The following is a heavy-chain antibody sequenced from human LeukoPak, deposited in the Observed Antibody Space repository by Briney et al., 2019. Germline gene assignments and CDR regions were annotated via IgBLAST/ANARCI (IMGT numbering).Heavy chain of an antibody. CDR1: GGTFSSYA. V-gene: IGHV1-69*04. CDR3: ARGPPQYSGSYEVWFDP. CDR2: IIPILGIA. Sequence: SVKVSCKASGGTFSSYAISWVRQAPGQGLEWMGRIIPILGIANYAQKFQGRVTITADKSTSTAYMELSSLRSEDTAVYYCARGPPQYSGSYEVWFDPWGQGTLVTVSS. J-gene: IGHJ5*02. D-gene: IGHD1-26*01.